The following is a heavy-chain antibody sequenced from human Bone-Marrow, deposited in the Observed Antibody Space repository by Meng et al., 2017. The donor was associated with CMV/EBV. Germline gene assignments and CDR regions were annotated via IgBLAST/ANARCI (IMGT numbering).Heavy chain of an antibody. Sequence: GGSLRLSCAASGFTFSSYSMNWVRQAPGKGLEWVSSISSSSSYIYYADSVKGRFTISRDNAKNSLYLQMNSLRAEDTAVYYCAKVFLRWVSDAFDIWGQGTMVTVSS. CDR1: GFTFSSYS. CDR2: ISSSSSYI. V-gene: IGHV3-21*01. J-gene: IGHJ3*02. CDR3: AKVFLRWVSDAFDI. D-gene: IGHD3-10*02.